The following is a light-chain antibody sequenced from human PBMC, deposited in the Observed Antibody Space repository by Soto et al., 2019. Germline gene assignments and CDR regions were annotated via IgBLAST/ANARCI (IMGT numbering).Light chain of an antibody. V-gene: IGKV3-20*01. CDR2: GAS. Sequence: EIVLTQSPGTLSLSPGERATLSCRASQSVSSSYLAWYQQKPGQAPRLLIYGASSRATGIPARFSGSGSGTDFTLTISRLEPEDFAVYYCQQYGSSLWTFGQGNKVEIK. CDR1: QSVSSSY. J-gene: IGKJ1*01. CDR3: QQYGSSLWT.